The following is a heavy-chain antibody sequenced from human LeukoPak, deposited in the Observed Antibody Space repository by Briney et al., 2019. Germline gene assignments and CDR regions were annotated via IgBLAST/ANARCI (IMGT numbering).Heavy chain of an antibody. CDR2: IYTSTST. CDR1: GGSISIYY. CDR3: ARDLDGYNSYWYFDL. V-gene: IGHV4-4*07. J-gene: IGHJ2*01. D-gene: IGHD5-24*01. Sequence: SQTLSLTCTVSGGSISIYYWSWIRQPAGKGMEWVGRIYTSTSTNSNTSLKSRVTMSVDTSKTQFSLKLSSVTAADTAVYYCARDLDGYNSYWYFDLWGRGTLVTVSS.